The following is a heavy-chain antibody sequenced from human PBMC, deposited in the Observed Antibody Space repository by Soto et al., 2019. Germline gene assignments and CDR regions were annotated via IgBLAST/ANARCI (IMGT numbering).Heavy chain of an antibody. V-gene: IGHV1-18*01. CDR1: GYTFSTYG. Sequence: QVQLGQSGAEVKKPGASVTVSCKTSGYTFSTYGINWVRQAPGQGLGWMGWISGYNGNTNYAQTVQGRVTMTTDTSTGTVYMELRSLKSDDTAIYYCSRFIMVGGWFDPNYYHGMDVWGQGTTVTVSS. CDR3: SRFIMVGGWFDPNYYHGMDV. J-gene: IGHJ6*02. D-gene: IGHD6-19*01. CDR2: ISGYNGNT.